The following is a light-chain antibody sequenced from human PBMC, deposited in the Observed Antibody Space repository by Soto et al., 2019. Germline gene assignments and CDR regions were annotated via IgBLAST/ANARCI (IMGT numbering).Light chain of an antibody. CDR3: QQFDTYPLT. CDR1: QGLSSA. J-gene: IGKJ5*01. CDR2: DAS. Sequence: AIPLTQSPSSLSASVGDRVTITCRASQGLSSAFAWYQQKPGKVPKLLIYDASSLQSGVPSRFSGSQSGTDFTLTISSLQPEDFATYYCQQFDTYPLTFGQGTRLEI. V-gene: IGKV1-13*02.